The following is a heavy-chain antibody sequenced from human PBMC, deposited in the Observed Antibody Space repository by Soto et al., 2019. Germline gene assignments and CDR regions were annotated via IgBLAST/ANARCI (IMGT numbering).Heavy chain of an antibody. CDR1: GFSLSTTGVG. CDR2: VYWDDDK. D-gene: IGHD5-18*01. Sequence: QITLKESGPTLVKPTETLTLTCTFSGFSLSTTGVGVGWIRQSPGKALEWLALVYWDDDKRYSPSLKSRLTNTKTTLXNQVVLTMANMDPVDTATYYCARTNWDTAARSLDYWGQGTLVTVSS. V-gene: IGHV2-5*02. J-gene: IGHJ4*02. CDR3: ARTNWDTAARSLDY.